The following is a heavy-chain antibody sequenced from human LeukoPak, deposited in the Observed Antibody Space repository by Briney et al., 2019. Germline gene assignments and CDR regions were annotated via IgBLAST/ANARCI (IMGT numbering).Heavy chain of an antibody. D-gene: IGHD1-26*01. CDR3: ATQIVGATLDRDAFDI. CDR2: ISGSGGST. J-gene: IGHJ3*02. CDR1: GLTFSSYA. Sequence: PGGSLRLSCAASGLTFSSYAMSWVRQAPGKGLEWVSAISGSGGSTYYADSVKGRFTISRDNSKNTLYLQMNSLRAEDTAVYYCATQIVGATLDRDAFDIWGQGTMVTVSS. V-gene: IGHV3-23*01.